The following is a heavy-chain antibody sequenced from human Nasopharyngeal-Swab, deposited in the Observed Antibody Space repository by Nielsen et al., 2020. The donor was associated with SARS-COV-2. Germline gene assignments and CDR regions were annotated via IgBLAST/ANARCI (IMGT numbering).Heavy chain of an antibody. V-gene: IGHV3-21*04. CDR3: ARDPDTSLKVDV. CDR2: ISSSSSDI. CDR1: GFRDYS. Sequence: GESLKISCVDSGFRDYSMNWVRQAPGKGLEWVSSISSSSSDIYYADSVKGRFTISRDSAKNSLYLQMNNLRAEDTAVYYCARDPDTSLKVDVWGQGTLVTVSS. J-gene: IGHJ4*02. D-gene: IGHD5-18*01.